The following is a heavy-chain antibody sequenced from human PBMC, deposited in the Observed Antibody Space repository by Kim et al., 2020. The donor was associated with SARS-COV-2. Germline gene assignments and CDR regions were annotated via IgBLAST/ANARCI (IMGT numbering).Heavy chain of an antibody. Sequence: YNPSLTRRVTIYVDTAKNQFSLLLSSVTAPDTAVYYCARRPWYFGLWGRGTLVTVSS. CDR3: ARRPWYFGL. V-gene: IGHV4-4*08. J-gene: IGHJ2*01.